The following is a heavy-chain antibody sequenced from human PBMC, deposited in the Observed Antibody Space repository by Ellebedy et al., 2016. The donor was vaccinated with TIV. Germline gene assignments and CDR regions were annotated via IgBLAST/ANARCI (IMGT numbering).Heavy chain of an antibody. J-gene: IGHJ4*02. D-gene: IGHD1-1*01. V-gene: IGHV5-51*01. Sequence: GESLKISCLGSGYTFSNYWIGWVRQMPGKGLEWMGIIYPTDSDTRYSPSFQGQVTISADKSISTAYRQWNSLRASDTAMFYCARPSDWNDGYFHYWGQGTLVTVSS. CDR1: GYTFSNYW. CDR3: ARPSDWNDGYFHY. CDR2: IYPTDSDT.